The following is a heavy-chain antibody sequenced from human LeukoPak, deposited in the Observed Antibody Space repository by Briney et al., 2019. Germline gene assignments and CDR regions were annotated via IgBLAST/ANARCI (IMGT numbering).Heavy chain of an antibody. CDR2: IRSKAYGGTT. D-gene: IGHD2-15*01. CDR1: GFTFGDYA. J-gene: IGHJ5*01. Sequence: PGGSLRLSCTASGFTFGDYAMSWVRQAPGKGLGWVGFIRSKAYGGTTAYAASVKGTFTISRDDSKSIAYLQMNSLKTEDTAVYYCTRVPKTDIVVVVAATPCDSWGQGTLVTVSS. V-gene: IGHV3-49*04. CDR3: TRVPKTDIVVVVAATPCDS.